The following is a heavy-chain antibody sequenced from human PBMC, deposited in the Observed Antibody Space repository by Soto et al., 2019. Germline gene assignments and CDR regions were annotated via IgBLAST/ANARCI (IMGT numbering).Heavy chain of an antibody. D-gene: IGHD7-27*01. J-gene: IGHJ6*02. CDR3: ARIWGPYYYYGMDV. CDR1: GFSLSNARMG. V-gene: IGHV2-26*01. Sequence: QVTLKESGPVLVKPTETLTLTCTVSGFSLSNARMGVSWIRQPPGKALEWLAHIFSNDEKSYSTSLKSRLSISKDTSKGQVVLTMTNMDPVDTATYYCARIWGPYYYYGMDVWGQGTTVTVSS. CDR2: IFSNDEK.